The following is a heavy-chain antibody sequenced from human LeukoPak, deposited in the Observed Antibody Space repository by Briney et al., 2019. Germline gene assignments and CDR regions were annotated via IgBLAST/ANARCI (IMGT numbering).Heavy chain of an antibody. CDR3: ARHGTPDFWSGEDAFDI. J-gene: IGHJ3*02. CDR2: IYYSGST. Sequence: PSETLSLTCTVSGGSISSYYWSWIRQPPGKGLEWIGYIYYSGSTNYNPSLKSRVTISVDTSKNQFSLKLSSVTAADTAVYYCARHGTPDFWSGEDAFDIWGQGTMVTVSS. V-gene: IGHV4-59*08. D-gene: IGHD3-3*01. CDR1: GGSISSYY.